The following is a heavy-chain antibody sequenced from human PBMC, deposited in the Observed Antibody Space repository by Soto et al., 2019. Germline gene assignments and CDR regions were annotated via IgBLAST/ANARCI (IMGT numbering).Heavy chain of an antibody. V-gene: IGHV4-31*03. Sequence: PSETLSLTCTLSGGSISSGGYYWSWIRPHPGKGLEWIGYIYYSGSTYYNPSLKSRVTISVDTSKNHCSLKLSSVPAADTALYHCARYVDKGNYFDYWGQGALVTVSS. CDR3: ARYVDKGNYFDY. J-gene: IGHJ4*02. D-gene: IGHD3-10*02. CDR1: GGSISSGGYY. CDR2: IYYSGST.